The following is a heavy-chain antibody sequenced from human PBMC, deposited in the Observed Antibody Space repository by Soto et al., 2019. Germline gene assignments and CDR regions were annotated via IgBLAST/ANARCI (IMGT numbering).Heavy chain of an antibody. CDR1: GGSISSYY. V-gene: IGHV4-59*01. CDR3: ARDKGAVAGTNAFDI. J-gene: IGHJ3*02. Sequence: PSETLSLTCTVSGGSISSYYWSWIRQPPGKGLEWIGYIYYSGSTNYNPSLKSRVTISVDTSKNQFSLKLSSVTAADTAVYYCARDKGAVAGTNAFDIWGQGTMVPVSS. D-gene: IGHD6-19*01. CDR2: IYYSGST.